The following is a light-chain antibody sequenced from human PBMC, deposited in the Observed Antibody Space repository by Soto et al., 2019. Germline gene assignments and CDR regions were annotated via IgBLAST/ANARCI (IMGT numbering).Light chain of an antibody. Sequence: EIVLTQSPATLSLSPGERATLSCRASQSVSSNLAWYQQKPGQAPRLLIYDASNRATGIPARFSVSGSGTDFTLTISRLEPEDFAVYYCQRGYPFGQGTRLEIK. V-gene: IGKV3-11*01. CDR2: DAS. CDR1: QSVSSN. CDR3: QRGYP. J-gene: IGKJ5*01.